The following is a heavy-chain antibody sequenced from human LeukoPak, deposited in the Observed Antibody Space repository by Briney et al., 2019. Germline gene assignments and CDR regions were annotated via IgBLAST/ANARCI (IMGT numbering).Heavy chain of an antibody. CDR1: GFTFSDYY. Sequence: GGSLRLSCAASGFTFSDYYMSWIRQAPGKGLEWVSYISSSGSTLYYADSVKGRFTISRDNAKNSLYLQMNSLRAEDTAVYYCAREVLWGNWFDPWGQGTLVTVSS. J-gene: IGHJ5*02. D-gene: IGHD2-2*01. CDR2: ISSSGSTL. V-gene: IGHV3-11*01. CDR3: AREVLWGNWFDP.